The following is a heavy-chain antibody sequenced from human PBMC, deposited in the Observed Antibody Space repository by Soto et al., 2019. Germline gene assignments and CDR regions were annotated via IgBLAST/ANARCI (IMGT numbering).Heavy chain of an antibody. V-gene: IGHV4-30-4*01. Sequence: QVQLQESGPGLVKPSQTLSLTCTVSGGSISSGDYYWSWIRQPPGKGLEWIGSIYYSGSTYYNPSLMCPFTISVDTSTNQFSLKLNSVTAADPAVYYCASRHSSPYFDYWGQGTLVTVSS. D-gene: IGHD6-13*01. CDR3: ASRHSSPYFDY. CDR2: IYYSGST. J-gene: IGHJ4*02. CDR1: GGSISSGDYY.